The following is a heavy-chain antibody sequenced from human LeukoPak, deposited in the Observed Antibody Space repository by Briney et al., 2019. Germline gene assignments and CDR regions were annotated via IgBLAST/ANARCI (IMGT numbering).Heavy chain of an antibody. V-gene: IGHV4-59*01. CDR2: IYYSGST. CDR1: GGSFSGYY. D-gene: IGHD1-26*01. J-gene: IGHJ4*02. Sequence: SETLSLTCAVYGGSFSGYYWSWIRQPPGKGLEWIGYIYYSGSTNYNPSLKSRVTISVDTSKNQFSLKLSSVTAADTAVYYCARVKWELLPYFDYWGQGTLVTVSS. CDR3: ARVKWELLPYFDY.